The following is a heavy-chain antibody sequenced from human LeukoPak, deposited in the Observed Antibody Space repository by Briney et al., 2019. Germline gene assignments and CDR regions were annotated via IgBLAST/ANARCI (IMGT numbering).Heavy chain of an antibody. J-gene: IGHJ4*02. Sequence: SQTLSLTCTVSGGSISSSDSYWSWIRQPPEKGLEWIGYISYSGSTYYNPSLKSRVTMSLVTSNKQVSLKLSSVTAADTAVYYCVRVRTGTSSYDYWGQGTLVTVSS. V-gene: IGHV4-30-4*08. CDR1: GGSISSSDSY. D-gene: IGHD2-2*01. CDR2: ISYSGST. CDR3: VRVRTGTSSYDY.